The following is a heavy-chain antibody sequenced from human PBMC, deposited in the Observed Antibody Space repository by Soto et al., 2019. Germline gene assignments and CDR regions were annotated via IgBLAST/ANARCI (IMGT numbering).Heavy chain of an antibody. CDR1: GGSFSGYY. J-gene: IGHJ4*02. Sequence: QVQLQQWGAGLLKPSETLSLTFAVYGGSFSGYYWSWIRQPPGKGLEWIGEINHSGSTNYNPSLKSRVTISVDTSKNQFSLKLSSVTAADTAVYYCARGCITMVRGVRGADFDYWGQGTLVTVSS. CDR2: INHSGST. D-gene: IGHD3-10*01. V-gene: IGHV4-34*01. CDR3: ARGCITMVRGVRGADFDY.